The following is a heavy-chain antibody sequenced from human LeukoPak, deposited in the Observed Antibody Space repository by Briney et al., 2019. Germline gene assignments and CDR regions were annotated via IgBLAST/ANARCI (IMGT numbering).Heavy chain of an antibody. V-gene: IGHV4-59*01. D-gene: IGHD6-13*01. CDR3: ARDGGYSSSWPYDAFDI. Sequence: PSETLSLTCTVSGGSISSYYWSWIRQPPGKGLEWIGYIYYSGSTNYNPSLKSRVTISVDTSENQFSLKLSSVTAADTAVYYCARDGGYSSSWPYDAFDIWGQGTMVTVSS. J-gene: IGHJ3*02. CDR1: GGSISSYY. CDR2: IYYSGST.